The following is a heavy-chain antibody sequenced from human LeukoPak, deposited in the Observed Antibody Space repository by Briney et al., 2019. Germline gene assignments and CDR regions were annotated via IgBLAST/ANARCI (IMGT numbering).Heavy chain of an antibody. CDR3: ARWRYGSGKYFDY. CDR1: GGSISSGSYY. CDR2: IYTSGST. V-gene: IGHV4-61*02. D-gene: IGHD3-10*01. J-gene: IGHJ4*02. Sequence: SETLSLTCTVSGGSISSGSYYWSWIPQPAGKGLEWIGRIYTSGSTNYNPSLKSRVTISVDTSKNQFSLKLSSVTAADTAVYYCARWRYGSGKYFDYWGQGTLVTVSS.